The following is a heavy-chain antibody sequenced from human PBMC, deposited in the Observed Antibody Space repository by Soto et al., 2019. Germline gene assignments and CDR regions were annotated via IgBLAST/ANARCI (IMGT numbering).Heavy chain of an antibody. V-gene: IGHV4-31*03. CDR3: ARDRGYCGGGSCFSRDGYYGMDV. CDR2: IYYSGNS. D-gene: IGHD2-15*01. Sequence: SETLSLTCTVSGGSISSGGYYWSWIRQHPGKGLEWIGYIYYSGNSYYNPSLKSRVTISVDTSKNQFSLKLNSVTAADTAVYYCARDRGYCGGGSCFSRDGYYGMDVWGQGTTVTVYS. J-gene: IGHJ6*02. CDR1: GGSISSGGYY.